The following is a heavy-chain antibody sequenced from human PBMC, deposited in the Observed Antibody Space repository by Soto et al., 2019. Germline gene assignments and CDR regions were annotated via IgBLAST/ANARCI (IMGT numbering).Heavy chain of an antibody. D-gene: IGHD3-22*01. J-gene: IGHJ4*02. Sequence: SCPTLVNPTQTLTLTCTFSGFSLRSSGMSXGWFRQAPGKAPEWLSLVYWNDDKRYSPSLKSRLTISKDTSTNQVVLTMTNMDSVDTGTYYCAHMYYYDGSGYYPTSDYWGQGTLVTVSS. V-gene: IGHV2-5*01. CDR2: VYWNDDK. CDR1: GFSLRSSGMS. CDR3: AHMYYYDGSGYYPTSDY.